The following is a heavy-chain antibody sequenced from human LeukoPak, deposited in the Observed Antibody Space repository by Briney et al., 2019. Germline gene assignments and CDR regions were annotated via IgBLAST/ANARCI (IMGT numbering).Heavy chain of an antibody. CDR1: GFTVSSNY. J-gene: IGHJ4*02. CDR2: IKQDGSEK. CDR3: ARAYADY. Sequence: GGSLRLSCAASGFTVSSNYMGWVRQAPGKGLEWVANIKQDGSEKYYVDFVKGRFTISRDNVKNSLYLQMNSLRAEDTAVYYCARAYADYWGQGTLVTVSS. V-gene: IGHV3-7*03.